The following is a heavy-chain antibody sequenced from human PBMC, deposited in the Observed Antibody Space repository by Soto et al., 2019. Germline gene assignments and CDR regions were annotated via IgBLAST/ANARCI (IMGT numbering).Heavy chain of an antibody. CDR2: IYDNGIT. D-gene: IGHD3-22*01. CDR3: ARTYDSNGYANEFDS. CDR1: GRSITSYY. V-gene: IGHV4-59*12. Sequence: QVVLQESGPGLVKPSETLSLTCSVSGRSITSYYWSWVRQPPGKGLEWIGYIYDNGITSQNPSLKSRVKMSADTSQNQFSLKLTSVTGADTAVYYCARTYDSNGYANEFDSWGQGILVTVTS. J-gene: IGHJ4*02.